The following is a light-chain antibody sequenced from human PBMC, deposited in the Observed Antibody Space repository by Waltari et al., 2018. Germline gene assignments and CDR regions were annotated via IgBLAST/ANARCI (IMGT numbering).Light chain of an antibody. V-gene: IGKV3-20*01. J-gene: IGKJ1*01. Sequence: EIVLTQSPGTLSLSPGERATLSCRASQIVSSSYLAWYQQKPGQATRLLNYGAASRATGSPDSFSGSGSGTDFTLTNSRLEPEEFAVYYCQQYGSSRTFGQGTKVEIK. CDR3: QQYGSSRT. CDR2: GAA. CDR1: QIVSSSY.